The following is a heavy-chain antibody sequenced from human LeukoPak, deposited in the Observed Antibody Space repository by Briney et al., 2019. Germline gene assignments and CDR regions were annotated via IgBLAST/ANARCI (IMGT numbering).Heavy chain of an antibody. CDR3: ARLKFYDSTGYSPGYYIDV. J-gene: IGHJ6*03. CDR1: GGSIISNY. V-gene: IGHV4-4*07. CDR2: IYGSGIT. Sequence: SETLSLTCTVSGGSIISNYWCWIRQSAGTGLEWIGRIYGSGITDYNPSLKSRVTMSLDTSRKQFSLRLTSVTAADTAVYYCARLKFYDSTGYSPGYYIDVWGKGTTVSVFS. D-gene: IGHD3-22*01.